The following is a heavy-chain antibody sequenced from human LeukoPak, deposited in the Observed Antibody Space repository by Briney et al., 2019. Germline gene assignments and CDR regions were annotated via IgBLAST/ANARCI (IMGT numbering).Heavy chain of an antibody. J-gene: IGHJ4*02. Sequence: PGGSLRLSCAASRFTFSSYAMSWVRQAPGKGLEWVSSISSSSSYIYYADSVKGRFTISRDNAKNSLYLQMNSLRAEDTAVYYCASGTTFDYWGQGTLVTVSS. D-gene: IGHD1-7*01. V-gene: IGHV3-21*01. CDR2: ISSSSSYI. CDR1: RFTFSSYA. CDR3: ASGTTFDY.